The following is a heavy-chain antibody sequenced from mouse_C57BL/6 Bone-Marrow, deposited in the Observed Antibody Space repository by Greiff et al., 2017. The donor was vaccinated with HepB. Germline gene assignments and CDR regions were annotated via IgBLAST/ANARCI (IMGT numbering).Heavy chain of an antibody. CDR3: TTFYYYGSSSFFDWYFDV. V-gene: IGHV1-55*01. J-gene: IGHJ1*03. CDR2: IDPETGGT. D-gene: IGHD1-1*01. CDR1: GYTFTSYW. Sequence: QVQLQQPGAELVKPGASVKMSCKASGYTFTSYWITWVKQRPGQGLEWIGDIDPETGGTAYNQKFKGKAILTADKSSSTAYMELRSLTSEDSAVYYCTTFYYYGSSSFFDWYFDVWGTGTTVTVSS.